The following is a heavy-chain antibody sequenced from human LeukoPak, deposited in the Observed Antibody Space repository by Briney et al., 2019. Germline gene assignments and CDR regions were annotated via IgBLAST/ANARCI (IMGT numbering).Heavy chain of an antibody. CDR3: ARDGSIAVKNWFDP. CDR2: ISYDGSIN. CDR1: GFTFSSYA. Sequence: PGGSLRLSCAASGFTFSSYAMHWVRQAPGKGLEWVALISYDGSINDYADSVKGRFTISRDNSKNTLYLQMNSLRAEDTAVYYCARDGSIAVKNWFDPWGQGTLVTVSS. J-gene: IGHJ5*02. D-gene: IGHD6-19*01. V-gene: IGHV3-30*04.